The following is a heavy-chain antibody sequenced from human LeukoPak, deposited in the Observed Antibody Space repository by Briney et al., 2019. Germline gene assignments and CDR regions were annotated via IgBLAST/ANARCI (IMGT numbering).Heavy chain of an antibody. J-gene: IGHJ4*02. Sequence: GGSLRLSCAASGFTFSDYEINWVRQAPGKGLEWVSCISTSGSTTYYADSVNGRFTISRDNAKNSLFLQMNTLTAEDTAVYYCARGALHVFDYWGQGTPVTVSS. V-gene: IGHV3-48*03. CDR3: ARGALHVFDY. CDR1: GFTFSDYE. CDR2: ISTSGSTT. D-gene: IGHD3-10*02.